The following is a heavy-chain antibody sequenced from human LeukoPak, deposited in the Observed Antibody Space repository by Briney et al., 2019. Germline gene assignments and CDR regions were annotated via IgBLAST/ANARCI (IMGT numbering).Heavy chain of an antibody. CDR3: AKSVGGNTYFFDY. CDR2: ISWNSGSI. J-gene: IGHJ4*02. CDR1: GFTFDDYA. V-gene: IGHV3-9*01. D-gene: IGHD1-26*01. Sequence: GGSLRLSCAASGFTFDDYAMHWVRQAPGKGLEWVSGISWNSGSIGYADSVKGRFTISRDNSKNTLYLQMNSLRAEDTAVFYCAKSVGGNTYFFDYWGQGALVTVSP.